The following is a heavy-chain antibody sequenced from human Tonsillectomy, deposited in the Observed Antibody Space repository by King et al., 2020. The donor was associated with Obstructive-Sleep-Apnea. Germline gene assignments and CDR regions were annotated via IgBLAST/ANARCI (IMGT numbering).Heavy chain of an antibody. J-gene: IGHJ4*02. CDR2: IITLLVTT. Sequence: VQLVQSGAEVKKPGSSVKVCCRTSGGTINSQTINWGRQAPGTGLEYMGGIITLLVTTNYAEKVQGRVTFTADESTNTAYMELCSLKSEDTATYFCVRDSADILMINWGQGTLVTVSS. V-gene: IGHV1-69*01. D-gene: IGHD2-15*01. CDR1: GGTINSQT. CDR3: VRDSADILMIN.